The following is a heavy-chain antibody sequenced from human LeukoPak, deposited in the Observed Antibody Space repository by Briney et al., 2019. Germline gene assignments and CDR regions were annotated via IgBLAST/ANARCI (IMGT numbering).Heavy chain of an antibody. V-gene: IGHV6-1*01. CDR1: GESVSSKNGA. D-gene: IGHD6-19*01. CDR2: TYYRSKWYT. Sequence: PSQTLSLTCDISGESVSSKNGAWNWIRQSPSRGLEWLGRTYYRSKWYTDYAVSVNGRITISPDTSKNQFSLQLNSVTPDDTAVCYCARDVGTSGWHTFDYWGQGTLVTVSS. J-gene: IGHJ4*02. CDR3: ARDVGTSGWHTFDY.